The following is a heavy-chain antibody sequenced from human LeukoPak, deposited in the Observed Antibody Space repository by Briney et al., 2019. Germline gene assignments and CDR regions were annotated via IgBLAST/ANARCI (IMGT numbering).Heavy chain of an antibody. CDR3: AKGTWGGYYFDC. V-gene: IGHV3-23*01. D-gene: IGHD3-16*01. CDR2: ISTSGSNA. Sequence: SAISTSGSNAYYADPAKGRFTISRDNSKKTVYRQMNSLRAEDTAIYYCAKGTWGGYYFDCWGQGTLVTVSS. J-gene: IGHJ4*02.